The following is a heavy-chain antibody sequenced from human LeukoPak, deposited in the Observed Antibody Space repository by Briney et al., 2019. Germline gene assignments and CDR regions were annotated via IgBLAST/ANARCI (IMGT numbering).Heavy chain of an antibody. V-gene: IGHV3-30*18. D-gene: IGHD3-10*01. CDR2: ISNDGTFK. CDR1: GFSFSSHG. J-gene: IGHJ4*02. CDR3: AKDRAFQAAGVTDY. Sequence: GGSLRLSCAASGFSFSSHGMHWVRQAPGKGLEWVAVISNDGTFKLYGDSVKGRFNISRDDSKNTLYLQMNSLKIEDTAVYYCAKDRAFQAAGVTDYWGQGTLVTVSS.